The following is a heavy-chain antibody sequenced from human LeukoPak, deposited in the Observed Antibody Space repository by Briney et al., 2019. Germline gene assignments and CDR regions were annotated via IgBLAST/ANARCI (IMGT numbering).Heavy chain of an antibody. J-gene: IGHJ3*02. D-gene: IGHD2-2*01. CDR3: AKANLLSQPFDI. V-gene: IGHV3-23*01. Sequence: GGSLRLSCAASGFTFSSHAMSWVRQAPGKGLEWVSSINGNGPSTYYADSVKGRFTISRDTSKNQLFLQMNSPRAEDTALYYCAKANLLSQPFDIWGQGTVVTVSS. CDR1: GFTFSSHA. CDR2: INGNGPST.